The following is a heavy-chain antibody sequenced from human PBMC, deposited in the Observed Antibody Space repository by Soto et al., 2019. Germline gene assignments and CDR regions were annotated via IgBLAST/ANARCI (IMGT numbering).Heavy chain of an antibody. Sequence: GGTLRLSCAVSGFTFCDYYMSWIRQAPGKGLEWVSYISRSGSTIYYADPVKGRFTISRDNAKNSLFLQMNSVRAEDTAVYYCASPGAAADHDAFDIWGQGTMVTVSS. CDR3: ASPGAAADHDAFDI. V-gene: IGHV3-11*01. J-gene: IGHJ3*02. CDR2: ISRSGSTI. D-gene: IGHD6-13*01. CDR1: GFTFCDYY.